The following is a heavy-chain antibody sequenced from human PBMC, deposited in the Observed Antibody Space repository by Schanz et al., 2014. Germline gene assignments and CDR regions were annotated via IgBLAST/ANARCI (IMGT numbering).Heavy chain of an antibody. CDR2: IKQDGSAK. V-gene: IGHV3-7*01. J-gene: IGHJ4*02. CDR1: GFNFSNYA. Sequence: EVQLVESGGEFIQPGGSLRLSCEASGFNFSNYAMHWVRQAPGKGLEWVANIKQDGSAKNYVDSVKGRFTISRDNPKNSLCLQMNSLRAEDTALYYCARVLGGDEGLDQWGQGTLVTVSS. D-gene: IGHD4-17*01. CDR3: ARVLGGDEGLDQ.